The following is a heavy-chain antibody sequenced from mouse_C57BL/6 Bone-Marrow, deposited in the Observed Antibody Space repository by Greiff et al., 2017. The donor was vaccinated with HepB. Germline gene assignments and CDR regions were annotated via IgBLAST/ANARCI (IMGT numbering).Heavy chain of an antibody. J-gene: IGHJ2*01. V-gene: IGHV1-50*01. CDR1: GYTFTSYW. CDR2: IDPSDSYT. CDR3: ARWGVTTRDFDY. Sequence: VQLQQPGAELVKPGASVKLSCKASGYTFTSYWMQWVKQRPGQGLEWIGEIDPSDSYTNYNQKFKGKATLTVDTSSSTAYMQLSSLTSEDSAVYYCARWGVTTRDFDYWGQGTTLTVSS. D-gene: IGHD2-2*01.